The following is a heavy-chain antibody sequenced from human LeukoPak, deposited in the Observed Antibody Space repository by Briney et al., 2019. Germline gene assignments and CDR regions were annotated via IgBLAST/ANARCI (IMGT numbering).Heavy chain of an antibody. CDR3: ARGRKDIVVHRGYYFDY. CDR1: GGSFSGYY. Sequence: KPSETLSLTCAVYGGSFSGYYWSWIRQPPGKGLEWIGEINHSGGTNYNPSLKSRVTISVDTSKNQFSLKLSSVTAADTAVYYCARGRKDIVVHRGYYFDYWGQGTLVTVSS. D-gene: IGHD2-15*01. J-gene: IGHJ4*02. CDR2: INHSGGT. V-gene: IGHV4-34*01.